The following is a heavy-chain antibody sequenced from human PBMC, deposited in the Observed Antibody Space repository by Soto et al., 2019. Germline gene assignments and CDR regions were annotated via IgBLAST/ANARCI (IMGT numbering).Heavy chain of an antibody. V-gene: IGHV3-48*02. CDR3: AREAIFGVVNGMDV. CDR2: ISSSSSTI. CDR1: GFTFSSYS. Sequence: GGSLRLSCAASGFTFSSYSMNWVRQAPGKGLEWVSYISSSSSTIYYADSVKGRFTISRDNAKSSLYLQMSSLRDEDTAVYYCAREAIFGVVNGMDVWGQGTTVTVSS. D-gene: IGHD3-3*01. J-gene: IGHJ6*02.